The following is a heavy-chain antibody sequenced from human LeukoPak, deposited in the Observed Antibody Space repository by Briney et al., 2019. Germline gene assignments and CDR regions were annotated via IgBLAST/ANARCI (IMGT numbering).Heavy chain of an antibody. CDR3: AKVGNPAHKIGCLGAFDY. CDR1: GFTFSSYA. J-gene: IGHJ4*02. CDR2: MSGSGGST. V-gene: IGHV3-23*01. D-gene: IGHD7-27*01. Sequence: GGSLRLSCAASGFTFSSYAMSWVRQAPGKGLEWVSAMSGSGGSTYYADSVKGRFTISRDNSKNTLYLQMNSLRAEDTAVYYCAKVGNPAHKIGCLGAFDYWGQGTLVTVSS.